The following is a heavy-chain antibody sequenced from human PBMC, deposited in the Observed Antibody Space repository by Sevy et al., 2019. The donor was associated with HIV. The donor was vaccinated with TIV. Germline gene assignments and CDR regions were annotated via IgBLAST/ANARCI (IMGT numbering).Heavy chain of an antibody. V-gene: IGHV3-48*03. CDR2: ISQSGTTT. J-gene: IGHJ4*02. CDR3: ARDLPPSATTVAHFDY. CDR1: GFLFSSYD. Sequence: GGSLRLSCAASGFLFSSYDFNWVRQAPGKGLEWVSHISQSGTTTYSDSVRGRFTISRDNAKNSLYLQMNTLRAEDTAVYFCARDLPPSATTVAHFDYWGQGTLVTVSS. D-gene: IGHD4-17*01.